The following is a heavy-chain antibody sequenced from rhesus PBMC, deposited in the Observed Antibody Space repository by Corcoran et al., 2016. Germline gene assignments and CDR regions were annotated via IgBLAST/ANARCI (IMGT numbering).Heavy chain of an antibody. J-gene: IGHJ4*01. CDR3: ATDGESYWYGYFDY. Sequence: EVQLVQSGAEVKKPGASVKISCKASGYTFTDYYLHWVRQAPGKGLEWMGRVDPEDGEAIHAQKFQDIVTITADTSTDTAYMELSSLRSEDTAVYYCATDGESYWYGYFDYWGQGVLVTVSS. V-gene: IGHV1-111*02. D-gene: IGHD2-21*01. CDR1: GYTFTDYY. CDR2: VDPEDGEA.